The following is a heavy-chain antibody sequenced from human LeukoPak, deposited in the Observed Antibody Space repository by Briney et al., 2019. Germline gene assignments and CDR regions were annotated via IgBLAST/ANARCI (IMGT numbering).Heavy chain of an antibody. V-gene: IGHV4-59*01. J-gene: IGHJ4*02. CDR2: IYYSGST. CDR1: GGSISSYY. CDR3: ARGDDFWTGYAF. D-gene: IGHD3/OR15-3a*01. Sequence: SETLSLTCTVSGGSISSYYWSWIRQPPGKGLEWIGYIYYSGSTNYNPSLKSRVTISLDTSKNQFSLKLNSVTAADTAVYYCARGDDFWTGYAFWGQGTLVTVSS.